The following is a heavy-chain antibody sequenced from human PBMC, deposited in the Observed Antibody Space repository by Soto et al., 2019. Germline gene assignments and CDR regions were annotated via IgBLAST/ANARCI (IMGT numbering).Heavy chain of an antibody. CDR1: GGTFSSYA. D-gene: IGHD5-18*01. CDR2: IIPIFGTA. J-gene: IGHJ4*02. V-gene: IGHV1-69*12. CDR3: ARDPLDSYGYFDY. Sequence: QVQLVQSGAAVKKPGSSVMVSCKASGGTFSSYAISWVRQAPGQGLEWMGGIIPIFGTANYAQKFQGRVTITADESTSTAYMELSSLRSEDTAVYYCARDPLDSYGYFDYWGQGTLVTVSS.